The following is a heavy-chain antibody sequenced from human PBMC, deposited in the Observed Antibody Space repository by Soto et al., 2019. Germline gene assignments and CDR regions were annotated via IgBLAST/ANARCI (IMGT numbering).Heavy chain of an antibody. Sequence: EVQLVESGGGLVQPGGSLRLSCAASGFTFSSYSMNWVRQAPGKGLEWVSYISSSSSTIYYADSVKGRFTISRDNAKNSLYLQMNSLRDEDTAVYXXXXVGGLRYFDWLWRKFDYWGQGTLXT. CDR1: GFTFSSYS. CDR3: XXVGGLRYFDWLWRKFDY. J-gene: IGHJ4*02. CDR2: ISSSSSTI. V-gene: IGHV3-48*02. D-gene: IGHD3-9*01.